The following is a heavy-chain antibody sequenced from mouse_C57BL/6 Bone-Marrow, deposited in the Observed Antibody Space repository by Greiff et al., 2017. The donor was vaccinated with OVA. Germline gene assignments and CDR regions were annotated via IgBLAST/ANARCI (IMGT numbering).Heavy chain of an antibody. Sequence: QVQLQESGAELARPGASVKLSCKASGYTFTSYGISWVKQRTGQGLEWIGEIYPRSGNTYYNEKFKGKATLTADKSSSTAYMELRSLTSEDSAVYFCARSEEYYAMECWGQGTSVTVSS. CDR1: GYTFTSYG. J-gene: IGHJ4*01. CDR2: IYPRSGNT. V-gene: IGHV1-81*01. CDR3: ARSEEYYAMEC.